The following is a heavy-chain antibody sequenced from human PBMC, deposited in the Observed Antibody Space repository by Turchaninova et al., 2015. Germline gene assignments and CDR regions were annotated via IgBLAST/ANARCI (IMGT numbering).Heavy chain of an antibody. CDR3: VKDRWVDY. V-gene: IGHV3-64D*06. Sequence: EVQMVESGGGLVQPGGSLRLSCSVSGFSFSAYAMHWVRQAPGKGLEYVSSISSDGGNTYYANSVNGRFTISRDNSKNTLYLQMSSLKTEDTAVYYCVKDRWVDYWGQGSLVIVSS. D-gene: IGHD4-23*01. J-gene: IGHJ4*02. CDR1: GFSFSAYA. CDR2: ISSDGGNT.